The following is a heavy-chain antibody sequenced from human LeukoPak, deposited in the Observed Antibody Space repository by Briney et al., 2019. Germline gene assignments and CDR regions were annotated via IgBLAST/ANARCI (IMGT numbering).Heavy chain of an antibody. D-gene: IGHD6-19*01. J-gene: IGHJ3*01. CDR1: GFTFSSYA. Sequence: GGSLRLSCAASGFTFSSYAMSWVRQAPGKGLEWVSAITGTGGHTYYAASVQGRFTVSRDNSKNTLYLQMSSLRAEDTAMYYCAKVRDTRDWYKDAFDVWGQGTRVTVSS. CDR2: ITGTGGHT. CDR3: AKVRDTRDWYKDAFDV. V-gene: IGHV3-23*01.